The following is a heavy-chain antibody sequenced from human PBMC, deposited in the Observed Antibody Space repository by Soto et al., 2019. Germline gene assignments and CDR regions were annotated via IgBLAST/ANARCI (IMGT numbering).Heavy chain of an antibody. CDR3: ARGFCSGGSCYSRFYDY. Sequence: SETLSLTCTVSGGSIGSSSYYWGWIRQPPGKGLEWIGYIYYSGSTNYNPSLKSRVTISVDTSKNQFSPKLSSVTAADTAVYYCARGFCSGGSCYSRFYDYWGQGTLVTVSS. V-gene: IGHV4-39*01. CDR2: IYYSGST. J-gene: IGHJ4*02. CDR1: GGSIGSSSYY. D-gene: IGHD2-15*01.